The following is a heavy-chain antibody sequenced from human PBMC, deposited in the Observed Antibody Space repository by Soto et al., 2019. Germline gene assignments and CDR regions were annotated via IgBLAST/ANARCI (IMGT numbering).Heavy chain of an antibody. CDR1: GGSISSGDYY. J-gene: IGHJ6*02. V-gene: IGHV4-30-4*01. CDR2: IYYSGST. D-gene: IGHD3-9*01. Sequence: TLSLTCTVSGGSISSGDYYWSWIRQPPGKGLEWIGYIYYSGSTYYNPSLKSRVTISVDTSKNQFSLKLSSVTAADTAVYYCARTYYDILTGYFDYYYYGMDVWGQGTTVTVSS. CDR3: ARTYYDILTGYFDYYYYGMDV.